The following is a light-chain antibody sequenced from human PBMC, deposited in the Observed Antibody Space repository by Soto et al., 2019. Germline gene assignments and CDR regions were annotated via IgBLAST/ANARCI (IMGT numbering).Light chain of an antibody. CDR2: AGS. CDR3: QKYQSAPPT. V-gene: IGKV1-27*01. CDR1: QGISNF. J-gene: IGKJ1*01. Sequence: DIPLTQSPSSLSASVGDRVTITCRASQGISNFVAWYQQRPGKVPKLLIYAGSTLQSGVPSRFSGSGSGTDFTLSISNLQPEDVGTFYCQKYQSAPPTFGPGTRVEIK.